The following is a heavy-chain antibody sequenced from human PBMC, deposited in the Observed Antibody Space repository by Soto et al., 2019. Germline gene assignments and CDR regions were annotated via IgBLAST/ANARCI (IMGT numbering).Heavy chain of an antibody. CDR2: ISGSGGST. Sequence: PGGSLRLSCAASGFTFSSYAMSWVRQAPGKGLEWVSAISGSGGSTYYADSVKGRFTISRDNSKNTLYLQMNSLRAEDTAVYYCAKDGGNPDPPMTTVTTVKNYWGQGTLVTVSS. V-gene: IGHV3-23*01. D-gene: IGHD4-17*01. CDR1: GFTFSSYA. J-gene: IGHJ4*02. CDR3: AKDGGNPDPPMTTVTTVKNY.